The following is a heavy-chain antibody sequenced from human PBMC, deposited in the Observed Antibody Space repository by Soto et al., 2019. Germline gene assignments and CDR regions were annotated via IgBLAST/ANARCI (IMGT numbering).Heavy chain of an antibody. Sequence: GGSLRLSCAASGFTFSSYAMSWVRQAPGKGLEWVSAISGSGGSTYYADSVKGRFTISRDNSKNTLYLQMNSLRAEDTAVYYCARDDEYSSSPYYYYGMDVWGQGTTVTVSS. D-gene: IGHD6-6*01. V-gene: IGHV3-23*01. J-gene: IGHJ6*02. CDR3: ARDDEYSSSPYYYYGMDV. CDR2: ISGSGGST. CDR1: GFTFSSYA.